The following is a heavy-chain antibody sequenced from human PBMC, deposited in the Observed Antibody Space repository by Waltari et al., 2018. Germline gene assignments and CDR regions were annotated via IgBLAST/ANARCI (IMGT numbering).Heavy chain of an antibody. D-gene: IGHD2-2*01. CDR2: ISSSNSFI. J-gene: IGHJ3*02. V-gene: IGHV3-21*01. CDR3: ARASTGSWDAFDI. Sequence: EVQMVESGGGLVKPGGSLRLSCAASGFTFSSYSMSWVSQAPGKGLEWVSSISSSNSFIYYADSVKGRFTISRDNAKNSLFLQMNSLRADDTAVYYCARASTGSWDAFDIWGQGAMVTVSS. CDR1: GFTFSSYS.